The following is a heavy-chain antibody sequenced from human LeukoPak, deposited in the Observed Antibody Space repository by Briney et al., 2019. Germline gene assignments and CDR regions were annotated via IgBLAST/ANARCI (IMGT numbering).Heavy chain of an antibody. CDR2: IKQDGSEK. CDR3: ATPTVPTGVGYFYY. J-gene: IGHJ4*02. Sequence: GGSVRLSYAPSGFTFTSYWMSWVRQPPGKGREWVAYIKQDGSEKYYVDSAKDRFTISRDNAKNSLYLQMNSLRAEDTAVYYCATPTVPTGVGYFYYWGQGTLVTVSS. CDR1: GFTFTSYW. V-gene: IGHV3-7*02. D-gene: IGHD4-17*01.